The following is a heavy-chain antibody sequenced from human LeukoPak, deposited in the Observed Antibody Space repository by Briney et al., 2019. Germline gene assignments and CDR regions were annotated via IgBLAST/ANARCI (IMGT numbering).Heavy chain of an antibody. V-gene: IGHV1-2*02. CDR1: GYTFTGYY. Sequence: ASVKVSCKASGYTFTGYYMHWVRQAPGQGLEWMGWINPNSGGINYAQKFQGRVTMTRDTSISTAYMELSRLRSDGTAVYYCATSLSGSYYYDYWGQGTLVTVSS. J-gene: IGHJ4*02. CDR2: INPNSGGI. CDR3: ATSLSGSYYYDY. D-gene: IGHD1-26*01.